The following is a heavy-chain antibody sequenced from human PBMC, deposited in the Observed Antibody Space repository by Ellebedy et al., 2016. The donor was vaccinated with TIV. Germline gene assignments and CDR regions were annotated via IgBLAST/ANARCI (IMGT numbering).Heavy chain of an antibody. CDR2: IRFDGNSA. D-gene: IGHD1-26*01. V-gene: IGHV3-30*02. CDR1: GFTFSNSG. Sequence: GESLKISCAASGFTFSNSGMNWVRQAPGKGLEWVACIRFDGNSANYADSAKGRFTISRDNSKNTLYLQMHSLRAEDTAVYYCAKDRSNYGGAPYNGMDIWGQGTTVTIPS. CDR3: AKDRSNYGGAPYNGMDI. J-gene: IGHJ6*02.